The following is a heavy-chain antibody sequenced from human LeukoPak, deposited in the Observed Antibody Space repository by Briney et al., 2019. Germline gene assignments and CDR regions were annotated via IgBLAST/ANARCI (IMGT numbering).Heavy chain of an antibody. Sequence: GGSLRLSCAASGFTFSSYSMNWVRQAPGKGLEWVSYISSSSSTIYYADSVKGRFTISRDNAKNSLYLQMNSLRAEDTAVYYCARDRENSAENYYGSGSYPIWGQGILVIVS. D-gene: IGHD3-10*01. CDR3: ARDRENSAENYYGSGSYPI. CDR2: ISSSSSTI. V-gene: IGHV3-48*01. J-gene: IGHJ4*02. CDR1: GFTFSSYS.